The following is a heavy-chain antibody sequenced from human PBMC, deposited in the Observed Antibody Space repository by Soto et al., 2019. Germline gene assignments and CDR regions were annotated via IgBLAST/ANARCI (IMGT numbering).Heavy chain of an antibody. CDR2: ISDSGSGT. CDR1: GFTFSNYD. J-gene: IGHJ6*02. Sequence: PGGSLRLSCAASGFTFSNYDMSWVRQAPGKGLAWVSVISDSGSGTYYADSVKGRFTISRDNSKNTLYLQMNSLRAEDTAVYYCARQAKLTTVTVNVGYYRGLDVWGQGTTVTVSS. CDR3: ARQAKLTTVTVNVGYYRGLDV. D-gene: IGHD4-4*01. V-gene: IGHV3-23*01.